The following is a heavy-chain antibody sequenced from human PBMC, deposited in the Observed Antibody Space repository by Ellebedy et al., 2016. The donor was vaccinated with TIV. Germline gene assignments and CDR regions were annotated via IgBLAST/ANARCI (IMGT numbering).Heavy chain of an antibody. CDR1: GFTFGNYA. V-gene: IGHV3-9*01. J-gene: IGHJ4*02. D-gene: IGHD4-11*01. CDR2: ISWNSDTI. Sequence: SLKISXAGSGFTFGNYAMHWVRQAPGKGLEWVSGISWNSDTIDYADSVKGRFTISRDNAKNSLYLQMNSLRAEDTAVYYCASKIGYWGQGTLVTVSS. CDR3: ASKIGY.